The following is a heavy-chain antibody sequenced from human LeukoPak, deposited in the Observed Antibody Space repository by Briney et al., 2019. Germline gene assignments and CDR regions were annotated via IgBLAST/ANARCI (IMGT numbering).Heavy chain of an antibody. Sequence: SETLSLTCAVYGGSFSGYYWSWIRQPPGKGLEWIGEINHSGSTNYNPSLKSRVTISVDTSKNQFSLKLSSVSAADTAVYYCARAYYYMDVWGKGTTVTVSS. V-gene: IGHV4-34*01. J-gene: IGHJ6*03. CDR2: INHSGST. CDR1: GGSFSGYY. CDR3: ARAYYYMDV.